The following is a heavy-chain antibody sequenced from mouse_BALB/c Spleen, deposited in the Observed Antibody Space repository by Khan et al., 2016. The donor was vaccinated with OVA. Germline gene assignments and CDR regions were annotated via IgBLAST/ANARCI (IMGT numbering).Heavy chain of an antibody. J-gene: IGHJ2*01. CDR3: ARGNWQSYYFDY. CDR2: INPYNGGT. D-gene: IGHD4-1*01. V-gene: IGHV1S136*01. Sequence: VQLQQSGPELVKPGASVKMSCKPSGYIFTNYVLHWVKQKPGQGLEWIGYINPYNGGTKYNEKFKGKATLASDKSSITAYMELSSLTSEDSAVYYCARGNWQSYYFDYWGQGTTLTRSS. CDR1: GYIFTNYV.